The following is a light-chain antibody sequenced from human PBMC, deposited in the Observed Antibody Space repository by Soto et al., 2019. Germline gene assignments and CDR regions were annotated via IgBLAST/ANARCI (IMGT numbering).Light chain of an antibody. CDR3: QQYGSAPPIT. V-gene: IGKV3-20*01. CDR2: GAS. J-gene: IGKJ1*01. Sequence: DIVLTQPPGTLSLSPGERATLSCRATQTVDSNFLAWYQQKPGQAPRLLIYGASSRATGIPDRFSGSGSGTDFTLTISRLEPEDFAVYYCQQYGSAPPITFGQGTKVDIK. CDR1: QTVDSNF.